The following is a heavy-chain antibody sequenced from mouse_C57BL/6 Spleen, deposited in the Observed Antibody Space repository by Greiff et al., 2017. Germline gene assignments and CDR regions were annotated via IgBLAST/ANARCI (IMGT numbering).Heavy chain of an antibody. D-gene: IGHD2-1*01. V-gene: IGHV5-4*01. J-gene: IGHJ3*01. Sequence: EVKLVESGGGLVKPGGSLKLSCAASGFTFSSYAMSWVRQTPEKRLEWVATISDGGSYTYYPDNVKGRFTISRDNAKNNLYLQMSHLKSEDTAMYYCARERVIYHAFAYWGQGTLVTVSA. CDR1: GFTFSSYA. CDR3: ARERVIYHAFAY. CDR2: ISDGGSYT.